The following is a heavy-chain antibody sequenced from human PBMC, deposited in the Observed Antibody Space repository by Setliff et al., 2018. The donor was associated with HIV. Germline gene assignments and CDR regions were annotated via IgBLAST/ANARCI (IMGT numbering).Heavy chain of an antibody. V-gene: IGHV1-8*01. CDR3: ARTWGAGVTGYWFEP. CDR1: GYTFTKFD. J-gene: IGHJ5*02. Sequence: ASVKVSCKASGYTFTKFDINWVRQATGQGLEWMGWMNPNSGNTGFAQKFQGRVTMTRNTSISTAYMGLRSLRSEDTAVYFCARTWGAGVTGYWFEPWGQGTRVTVSS. CDR2: MNPNSGNT. D-gene: IGHD3-9*01.